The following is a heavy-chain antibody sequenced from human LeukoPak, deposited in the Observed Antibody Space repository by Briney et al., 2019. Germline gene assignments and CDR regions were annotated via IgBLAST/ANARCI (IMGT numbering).Heavy chain of an antibody. D-gene: IGHD3-22*01. V-gene: IGHV1-2*02. J-gene: IGHJ4*02. Sequence: GASVKVSCKASGYTFTGYYMRWVGQAPGQGLEWMGWISPNSGGTNYAQKFQGRVTMTRDTSISTAYMELSRLRSDDTAVYYCARDFQADYYDSSGYYYDYWGQGTLVTVSS. CDR1: GYTFTGYY. CDR2: ISPNSGGT. CDR3: ARDFQADYYDSSGYYYDY.